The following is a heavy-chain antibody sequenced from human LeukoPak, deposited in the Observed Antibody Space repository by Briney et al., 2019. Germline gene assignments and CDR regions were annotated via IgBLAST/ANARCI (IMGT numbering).Heavy chain of an antibody. J-gene: IGHJ4*02. Sequence: ASVKVSCKASGGTFSSYAISWVRQAPGQGLEWMGGIIPIFGTANYAQKFQGRVTITADEPTSTAYMELSSLRSEDTAVYYCARNLINGDCSSTSCYHFDYWGQGTLVTVSS. CDR3: ARNLINGDCSSTSCYHFDY. D-gene: IGHD2-2*03. CDR1: GGTFSSYA. V-gene: IGHV1-69*13. CDR2: IIPIFGTA.